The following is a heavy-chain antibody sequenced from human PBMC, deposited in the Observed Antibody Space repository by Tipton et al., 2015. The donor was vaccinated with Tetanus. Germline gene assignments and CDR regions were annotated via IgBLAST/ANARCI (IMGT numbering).Heavy chain of an antibody. CDR2: IFHSGST. V-gene: IGHV4-59*12. CDR1: GGSMSNNY. Sequence: TLSLTCTVSGGSMSNNYWSWIRQPPGKGLEWIAYIFHSGSTNYSPSLKSRVAISMDTSKNQISLKLRSVTAADTAVYYCARGWGSSWYYFDYGGQGILVTVSS. J-gene: IGHJ4*02. CDR3: ARGWGSSWYYFDY. D-gene: IGHD6-13*01.